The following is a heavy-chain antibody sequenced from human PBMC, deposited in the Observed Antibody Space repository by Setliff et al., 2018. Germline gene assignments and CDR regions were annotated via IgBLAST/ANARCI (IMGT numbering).Heavy chain of an antibody. Sequence: PSETLSLTCTVSDGSISTYYWSWIRQPPGKRLEWIGFIHHSGSTHYNPSLKSRVTISGDRSKNQFSLELSSVTAADTAVYYCARSLGSGSYYGSRPFHSDYWGQGILVTVSS. CDR1: DGSISTYY. D-gene: IGHD3-10*01. CDR2: IHHSGST. J-gene: IGHJ4*02. CDR3: ARSLGSGSYYGSRPFHSDY. V-gene: IGHV4-59*08.